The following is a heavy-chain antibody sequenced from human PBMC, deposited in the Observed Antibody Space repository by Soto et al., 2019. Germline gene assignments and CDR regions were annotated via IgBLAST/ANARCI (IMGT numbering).Heavy chain of an antibody. CDR2: IYYSGST. Sequence: LSLTCTFSGGSISSGGYYWSWIRQHPGKGLEWIGYIYYSGSTYDNPSLKSRVTISVDTSKNQFSLKLSSVTAADTAVYYCARGLGGLYYYGMDVWGQGTTVTVSS. CDR1: GGSISSGGYY. V-gene: IGHV4-31*03. J-gene: IGHJ6*02. D-gene: IGHD3-16*01. CDR3: ARGLGGLYYYGMDV.